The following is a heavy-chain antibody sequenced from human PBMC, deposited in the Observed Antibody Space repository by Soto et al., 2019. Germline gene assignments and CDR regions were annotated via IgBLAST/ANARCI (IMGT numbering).Heavy chain of an antibody. V-gene: IGHV3-23*01. D-gene: IGHD3-10*01. CDR2: IRDTGGST. CDR3: ARRGDASGSYFDY. CDR1: GFIFSNYD. J-gene: IGHJ4*02. Sequence: EVQLLESGGGLVQPGGSLRLSCAASGFIFSNYDISWVRQAPGKGLEWVSAIRDTGGSTYSADSVKGRFTISRDNSKNTLYLQMNSLRVEDTAIYYCARRGDASGSYFDYWGQGTLVTVSS.